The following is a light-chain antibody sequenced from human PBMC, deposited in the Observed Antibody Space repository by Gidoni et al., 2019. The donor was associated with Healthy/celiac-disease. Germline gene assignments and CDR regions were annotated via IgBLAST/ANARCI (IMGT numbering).Light chain of an antibody. CDR2: AAS. CDR3: QQYYSYPPPT. Sequence: AIRMTQSPSSFSASTGDRVTITCRASQGISSYLAWYPQKPGKAPKLLIYAASTLQSGVPSRFSGSGSGTDFTLTISCLQSEDFATYYCQQYYSYPPPTFGGGTKVEIK. J-gene: IGKJ4*01. V-gene: IGKV1-8*01. CDR1: QGISSY.